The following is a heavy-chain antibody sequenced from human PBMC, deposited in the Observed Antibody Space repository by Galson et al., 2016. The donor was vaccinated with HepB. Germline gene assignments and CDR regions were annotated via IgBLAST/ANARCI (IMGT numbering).Heavy chain of an antibody. V-gene: IGHV4-59*01. CDR2: IYYSGST. CDR3: AGIDYSILYFVY. D-gene: IGHD4-11*01. J-gene: IGHJ4*02. Sequence: SETLSLTCTVSGGSISSYYWSWIRQPPGKGLAWIGYIYYSGSTNYNPSLKSRVTISVGTSKNQFSLKLSSVTAADTAVYYCAGIDYSILYFVYWGQGTLVTVSS. CDR1: GGSISSYY.